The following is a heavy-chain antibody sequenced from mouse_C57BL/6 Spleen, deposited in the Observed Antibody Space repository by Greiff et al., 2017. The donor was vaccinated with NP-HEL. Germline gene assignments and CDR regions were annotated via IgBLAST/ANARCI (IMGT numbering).Heavy chain of an antibody. CDR3: ARRSEGAYYAMDY. Sequence: DVKLVESGGGLVQPGGSLKLSCAASGFTFSDYYMYWVRQTPEKRLEWVAYISNGGGSTYYPDTVKGRFTISRDNAKNTLYLQMSRLKSEDTAMYYCARRSEGAYYAMDYWGQGTSVTVSS. J-gene: IGHJ4*01. V-gene: IGHV5-12*01. CDR2: ISNGGGST. CDR1: GFTFSDYY.